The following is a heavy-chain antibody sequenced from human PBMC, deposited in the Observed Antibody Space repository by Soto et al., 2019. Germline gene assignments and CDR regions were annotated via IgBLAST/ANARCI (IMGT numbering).Heavy chain of an antibody. D-gene: IGHD5-18*01. CDR2: IHPSDSDI. Sequence: PGESLKISCQGSGFNFPTSWIGWVRQTPGKGLEWIGIIHPSDSDITYMPTFEGRVIISADNSISTAYLQWTSLQASDTAKYFCARRHGYSYGYVDFWGQGTLVTVS. CDR3: ARRHGYSYGYVDF. V-gene: IGHV5-51*01. J-gene: IGHJ4*03. CDR1: GFNFPTSW.